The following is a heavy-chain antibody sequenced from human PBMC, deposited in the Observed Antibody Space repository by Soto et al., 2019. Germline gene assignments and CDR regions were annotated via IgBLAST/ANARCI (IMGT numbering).Heavy chain of an antibody. CDR2: IYYSGST. V-gene: IGHV4-59*01. J-gene: IGHJ5*02. D-gene: IGHD3-10*01. Sequence: PSETLSLTCTVSGGSISSYYWSWIRQPPGKGLEWIGYIYYSGSTNYNPSLKRRVTISVDTSKNQFSLKLSSVTAADTAVYYCARGVIGFGELQGNWFDPGGQGTLVTVSS. CDR3: ARGVIGFGELQGNWFDP. CDR1: GGSISSYY.